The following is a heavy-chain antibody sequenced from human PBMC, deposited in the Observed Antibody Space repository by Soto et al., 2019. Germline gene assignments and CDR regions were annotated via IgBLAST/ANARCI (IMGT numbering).Heavy chain of an antibody. V-gene: IGHV3-74*01. CDR1: GFTFSNYW. CDR2: IGHDGTT. J-gene: IGHJ4*01. CDR3: VRDSHGDY. Sequence: ELQLVESGGGLVQPGGSLRLSCAGSGFTFSNYWMHWVRQAPGKGLEWVSRIGHDGTTDYAYSVSGRFTISRDNAENTQYLQMNRLRPEDTAVYSCVRDSHGDYWGHGTLVTVSS.